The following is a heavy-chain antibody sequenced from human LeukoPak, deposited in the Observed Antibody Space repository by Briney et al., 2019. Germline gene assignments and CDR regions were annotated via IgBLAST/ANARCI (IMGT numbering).Heavy chain of an antibody. CDR2: VNPYSGTT. CDR3: ARDHTGGGSSWSDNWFDP. Sequence: ASVKVSCKASGYTFTGYYIHWLRQALGQGLEWMGIVNPYSGTTTYAQKFQGRVTMTRDTSTSTVYMELSRLRSEDTAVYYCARDHTGGGSSWSDNWFDPWGQGTLVTVSS. CDR1: GYTFTGYY. V-gene: IGHV1-46*01. J-gene: IGHJ5*02. D-gene: IGHD6-13*01.